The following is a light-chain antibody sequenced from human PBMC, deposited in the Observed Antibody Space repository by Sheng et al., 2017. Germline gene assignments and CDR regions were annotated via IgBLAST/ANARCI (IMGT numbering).Light chain of an antibody. V-gene: IGKV1-12*01. Sequence: DIQMTQSPSSVSASVGDRVAITCRASQFINSWLAWYQQRPGKAPKLLIYAASSLQGGVPSRFIGLESGTEFTLVITSLQPEDSATYYCQQSNSFPLTFGGGTKVEIK. J-gene: IGKJ4*01. CDR3: QQSNSFPLT. CDR2: AAS. CDR1: QFINSW.